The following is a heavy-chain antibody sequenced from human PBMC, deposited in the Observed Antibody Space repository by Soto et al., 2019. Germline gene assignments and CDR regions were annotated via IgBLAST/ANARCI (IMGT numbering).Heavy chain of an antibody. D-gene: IGHD3-16*01. CDR2: ISGNDNRT. CDR1: GLTFSTYH. V-gene: IGHV3-23*01. CDR3: AKATWGVRYYFDY. J-gene: IGHJ4*02. Sequence: PGGSLRLSCAASGLTFSTYHMVWVRQAPGKGLESVSTISGNDNRTFYADSVKGRFTISRDNSRNTLYLQMNSLRAEDTAVYYCAKATWGVRYYFDYWGQGTLVTVSS.